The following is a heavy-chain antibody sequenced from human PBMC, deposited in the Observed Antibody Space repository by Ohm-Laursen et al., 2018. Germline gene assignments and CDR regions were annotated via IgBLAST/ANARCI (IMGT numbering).Heavy chain of an antibody. CDR2: ISRASSHI. CDR3: ARDQSSIAAAGTFDY. J-gene: IGHJ4*02. Sequence: GSLRLSCAASGFPFSGYSMNWVRQAPGKGLEWISYISRASSHIYYADSVKGRFTISRDNARNSVYLEMNSLRAEDTAVYYCARDQSSIAAAGTFDYWGQGTLVTVSS. CDR1: GFPFSGYS. V-gene: IGHV3-48*01. D-gene: IGHD6-13*01.